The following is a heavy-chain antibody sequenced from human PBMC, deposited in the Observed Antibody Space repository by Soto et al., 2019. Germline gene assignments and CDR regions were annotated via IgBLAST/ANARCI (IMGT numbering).Heavy chain of an antibody. CDR3: ARLRSRWSHVDY. D-gene: IGHD2-15*01. J-gene: IGHJ4*02. CDR1: GYNFPSNW. Sequence: EVQLVQSGAEVKKPGESLKISCKGSGYNFPSNWIGWVRQMPGKGLEWMGIIYPGDSDTRYSPSFQGQVTISADKSISTAYLLWSRLKASDTAMYYCARLRSRWSHVDYWGQGTLVTVSS. CDR2: IYPGDSDT. V-gene: IGHV5-51*01.